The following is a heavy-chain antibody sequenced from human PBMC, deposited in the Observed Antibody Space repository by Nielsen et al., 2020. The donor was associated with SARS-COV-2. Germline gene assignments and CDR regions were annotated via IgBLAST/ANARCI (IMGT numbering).Heavy chain of an antibody. CDR2: ISYDGSNK. V-gene: IGHV3-30*18. D-gene: IGHD6-13*01. CDR3: AKDWGAAAPTGWFDP. Sequence: LSLTCAASGFTFSSYGMHWVRQAPGKGLEWVAVISYDGSNKYYADSVKGRFTISRDNSKNTLYLQMNSLRAEDTAVYYCAKDWGAAAPTGWFDPWGQGTLVTVSS. CDR1: GFTFSSYG. J-gene: IGHJ5*02.